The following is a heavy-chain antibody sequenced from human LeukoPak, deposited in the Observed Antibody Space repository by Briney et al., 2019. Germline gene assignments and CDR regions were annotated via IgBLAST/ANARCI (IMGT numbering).Heavy chain of an antibody. D-gene: IGHD6-19*01. CDR1: GCSISSYY. V-gene: IGHV4-59*01. CDR3: ARWDIAVAGRNWFDP. Sequence: PSETLSLTCTVSGCSISSYYWSWIRQPPGKGLEWIGYIYYSGSTNYNPSLKSRVTVSVDTSKNQFSLKLSSVTAADTAVYYCARWDIAVAGRNWFDPWGQGTLVTVSS. CDR2: IYYSGST. J-gene: IGHJ5*02.